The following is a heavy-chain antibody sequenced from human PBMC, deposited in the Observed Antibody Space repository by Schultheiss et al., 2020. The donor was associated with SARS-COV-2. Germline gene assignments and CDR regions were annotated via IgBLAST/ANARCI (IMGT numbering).Heavy chain of an antibody. CDR2: IYTSGST. J-gene: IGHJ3*02. V-gene: IGHV4-59*10. Sequence: SETLSLTCAVYGGSFSGYYWSWIRQPAGKGLEWIGRIYTSGSTNYNPSLKSRVTMSVDTSKNQFSLKLSSVTAADTAVYYCARASPLIAAALDAFDIWGQGTMVTVSS. CDR1: GGSFSGYY. CDR3: ARASPLIAAALDAFDI. D-gene: IGHD6-13*01.